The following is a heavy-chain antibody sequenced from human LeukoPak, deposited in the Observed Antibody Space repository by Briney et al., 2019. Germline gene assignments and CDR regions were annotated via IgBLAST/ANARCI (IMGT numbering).Heavy chain of an antibody. CDR1: GGSSSSYS. CDR2: IYYSGST. Sequence: SETLSLTCTVSGGSSSSYSWSWMRQPPGKGLEWIGEIYYSGSTNNNPSLKSRVTISVDTSKNQFSLKLSSVTAADTAVYYCAQSPLGMVWGQGTLVTVSS. J-gene: IGHJ4*02. CDR3: AQSPLGMV. D-gene: IGHD7-27*01. V-gene: IGHV4-59*01.